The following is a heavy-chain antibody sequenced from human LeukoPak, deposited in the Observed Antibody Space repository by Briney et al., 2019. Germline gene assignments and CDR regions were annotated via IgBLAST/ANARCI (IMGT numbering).Heavy chain of an antibody. CDR2: IKSEGEGATT. V-gene: IGHV3-15*01. J-gene: IGHJ6*04. Sequence: GSLRLSCVSSGFTIGTAWMSRVRQAPGKGLEWLGLIKSEGEGATTDYAAPAKGRFAISRDDSKNMIYLQMSSLKIDDTAIYYCIPHFPYFYGFDVWGKGTTVTVSS. CDR3: IPHFPYFYGFDV. D-gene: IGHD3-3*02. CDR1: GFTIGTAW.